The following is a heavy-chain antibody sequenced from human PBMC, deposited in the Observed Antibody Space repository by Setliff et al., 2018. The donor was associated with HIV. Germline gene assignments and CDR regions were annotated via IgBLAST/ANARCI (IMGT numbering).Heavy chain of an antibody. CDR1: GFTFSSKG. Sequence: GSLRLSCAASGFTFSSKGMHWVRQAPGKGLEWVAIIWYDGSNKYYVDSVKGRFTISRDNAKNSLYLQMNSLRAEDTAVYSCARDNHYYYYMDVWGKGTTVTVSS. CDR3: ARDNHYYYYMDV. V-gene: IGHV3-33*01. CDR2: IWYDGSNK. J-gene: IGHJ6*03.